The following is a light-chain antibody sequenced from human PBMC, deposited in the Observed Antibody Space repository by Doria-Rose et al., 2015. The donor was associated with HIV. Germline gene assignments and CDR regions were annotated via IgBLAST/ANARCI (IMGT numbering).Light chain of an antibody. CDR1: QSISNW. CDR2: KAS. Sequence: DIRVTQSPSTLSASVGDRVTITCRASQSISNWLAWYQQKPGQAPKLLLYKASTLQSGVPSRFRGSGSGTEFTLTINSLQPDDFATYYCQHFDKYFSWTFGHGTKVDIK. V-gene: IGKV1-5*03. CDR3: QHFDKYFSWT. J-gene: IGKJ1*01.